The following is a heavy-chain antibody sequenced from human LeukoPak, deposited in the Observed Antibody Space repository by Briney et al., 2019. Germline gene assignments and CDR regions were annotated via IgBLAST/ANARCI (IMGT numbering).Heavy chain of an antibody. J-gene: IGHJ4*02. CDR2: ISGSGDST. V-gene: IGHV3-23*01. D-gene: IGHD2-15*01. CDR3: AKDRLQPLDY. CDR1: GFTFSSYA. Sequence: GGSLRLSCAAAGFTFSSYAMSWVRQAPGKGLEWVSAISGSGDSTYYVDSVKGRFTISRDNSKNTLYLQMNSLRAEDTALYYCAKDRLQPLDYWGQGTPVTVSS.